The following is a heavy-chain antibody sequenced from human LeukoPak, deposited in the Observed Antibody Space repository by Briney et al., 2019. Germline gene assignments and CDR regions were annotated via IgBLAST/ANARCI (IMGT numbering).Heavy chain of an antibody. Sequence: PGRSLRLSCAASGFTFSSYGMHWVRQAPGKGLEWVAGIWYDGSNKYYADSVKGRFTISRDNSKHTLYLQMNSLRAEDTAVYYCARGDIAAAGYFDYWGQGTLVTVSS. CDR3: ARGDIAAAGYFDY. CDR1: GFTFSSYG. D-gene: IGHD6-13*01. CDR2: IWYDGSNK. V-gene: IGHV3-33*01. J-gene: IGHJ4*02.